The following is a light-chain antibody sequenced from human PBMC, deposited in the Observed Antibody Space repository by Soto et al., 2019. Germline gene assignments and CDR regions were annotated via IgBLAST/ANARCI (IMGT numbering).Light chain of an antibody. Sequence: QSALTQPPSVSGSPGQSVTISCTGTSSDIGTYNRVSWYQQPPGTAPKLMIYEVSNRPSGVPDRFSGSKSGNTASLTTSGLQAEDEADYYCSSYTSSSTVVFGGGTQLTVL. CDR3: SSYTSSSTVV. CDR2: EVS. V-gene: IGLV2-18*03. CDR1: SSDIGTYNR. J-gene: IGLJ2*01.